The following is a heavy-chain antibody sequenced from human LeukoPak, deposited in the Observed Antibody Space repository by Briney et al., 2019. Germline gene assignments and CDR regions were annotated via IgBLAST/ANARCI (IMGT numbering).Heavy chain of an antibody. CDR1: GFTVSSNY. J-gene: IGHJ3*02. D-gene: IGHD3-22*01. CDR3: ARDGYYDSSGYPLGAFDI. CDR2: IYSGGST. Sequence: GGSLRLSCAASGFTVSSNYMSWVRQAPGKGLEWVSVIYSGGSTYYAGSVKGRFTISRDNSKNTLYLQMNSLRAEDTAVYYCARDGYYDSSGYPLGAFDIWGQGTMVTVSS. V-gene: IGHV3-53*01.